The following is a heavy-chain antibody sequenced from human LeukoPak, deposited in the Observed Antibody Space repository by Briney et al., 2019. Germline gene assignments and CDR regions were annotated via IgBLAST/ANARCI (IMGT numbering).Heavy chain of an antibody. CDR2: KNADGSQK. Sequence: PGGSLRLSCATPGFTLSNPWMSSVRQAPERGLEWVANKNADGSQKDYVDSMNGRFTVSRDNRKNSVYLEMKSLRVEETAIYYCARFTRSAGYEVYWGQGTLVTVSS. CDR1: GFTLSNPW. D-gene: IGHD3-10*01. CDR3: ARFTRSAGYEVY. V-gene: IGHV3-7*02. J-gene: IGHJ4*02.